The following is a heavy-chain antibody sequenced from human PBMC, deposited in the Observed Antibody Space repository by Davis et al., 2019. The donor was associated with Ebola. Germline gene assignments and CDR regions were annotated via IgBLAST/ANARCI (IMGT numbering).Heavy chain of an antibody. V-gene: IGHV5-51*01. D-gene: IGHD5-18*01. J-gene: IGHJ6*02. CDR1: GYSFTSYW. CDR2: IYPGDSDP. Sequence: GESLKTPRKGSGYSFTSYWIGRVRQMPAKGLEWTGIIYPGDSDPRYSPSFQGQVTISADKSVSTAYLQWSSLKASDTAMYYCARHSYSRGYSYGLAYYYYGMDVWGQGTTVTVSS. CDR3: ARHSYSRGYSYGLAYYYYGMDV.